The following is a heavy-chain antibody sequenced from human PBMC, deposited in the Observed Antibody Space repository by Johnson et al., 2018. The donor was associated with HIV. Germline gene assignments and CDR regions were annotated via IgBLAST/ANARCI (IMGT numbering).Heavy chain of an antibody. CDR3: ARDATPWGGDYVGYAFDL. D-gene: IGHD4-17*01. J-gene: IGHJ3*01. CDR1: GFTFSSYW. V-gene: IGHV3-30*02. CDR2: IRYDGSNK. Sequence: QVQLVESGGGLVQPGGSLRLSCAASGFTFSSYWMTWVRQAPGKGLEWVAFIRYDGSNKYYADSVKGRFTISRDNSKNKLYLQMNNLRVEDTAVYYCARDATPWGGDYVGYAFDLWGQGTVVTVSP.